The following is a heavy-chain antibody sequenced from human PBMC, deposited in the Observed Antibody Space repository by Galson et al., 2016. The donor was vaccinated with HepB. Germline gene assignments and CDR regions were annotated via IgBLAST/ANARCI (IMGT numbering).Heavy chain of an antibody. J-gene: IGHJ4*02. CDR2: IYSVGST. V-gene: IGHV3-53*01. D-gene: IGHD1-7*01. CDR1: GFTVSNNY. Sequence: SLRLSCAVSGFTVSNNYMSWVRQPPGKGLEWVSLIYSVGSTHYADSAKGRFTISRDSSKNTLYPQMNSLRAEDTAVYYCARDGIIGTTGDYWGQGTLVTVSS. CDR3: ARDGIIGTTGDY.